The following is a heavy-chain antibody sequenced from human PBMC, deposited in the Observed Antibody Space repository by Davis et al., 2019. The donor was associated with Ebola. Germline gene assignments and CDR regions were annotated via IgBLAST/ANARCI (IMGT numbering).Heavy chain of an antibody. CDR2: MYISGST. Sequence: SETLSLTCTVSGGSINTYYWNWVRQSAGTELEWIGRMYISGSTNYNPSLKSRVTMSVDTSKNQFSLKMSSVTAADTAVYYCARGLYPWELDYWGQGTLVTVSS. J-gene: IGHJ4*02. CDR1: GGSINTYY. CDR3: ARGLYPWELDY. V-gene: IGHV4-4*07. D-gene: IGHD1-1*01.